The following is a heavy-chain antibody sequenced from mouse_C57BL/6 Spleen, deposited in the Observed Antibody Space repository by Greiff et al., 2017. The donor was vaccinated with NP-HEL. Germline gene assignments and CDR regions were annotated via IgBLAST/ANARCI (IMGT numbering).Heavy chain of an antibody. CDR1: GFSFNTYA. D-gene: IGHD5-1*01. Sequence: EVKVEESGGGLVQPKGSLKLSCAASGFSFNTYAMNWVRQAPGKGLEWVARIRSKSNNYATYYADSVKDRFTISRDDSESMLYLQMNNLKTEDTAMYYCVRQVPFYYAMDYWGQGTSVTVSS. CDR2: IRSKSNNYAT. V-gene: IGHV10-1*01. CDR3: VRQVPFYYAMDY. J-gene: IGHJ4*01.